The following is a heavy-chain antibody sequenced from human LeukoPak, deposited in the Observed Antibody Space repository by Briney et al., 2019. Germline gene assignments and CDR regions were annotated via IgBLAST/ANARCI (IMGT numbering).Heavy chain of an antibody. V-gene: IGHV3-30*04. D-gene: IGHD3-22*01. CDR1: GFIFSGYA. J-gene: IGHJ4*02. CDR3: ARQEARNYYYEGLDY. Sequence: GGSLRLSCVASGFIFSGYAIHWVRQAPGKGLEWVSLISYNGGRKEYADSVKGRFTIDRDNSKSTVYLQMNSLRPDDTAIYFCARQEARNYYYEGLDYWGQGNLVTVSS. CDR2: ISYNGGRK.